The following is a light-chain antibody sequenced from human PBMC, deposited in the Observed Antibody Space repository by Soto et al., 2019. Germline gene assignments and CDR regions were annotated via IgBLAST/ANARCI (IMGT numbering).Light chain of an antibody. CDR3: AAWDDRLNGHV. V-gene: IGLV1-36*01. CDR2: YDD. CDR1: NSNIGNNV. Sequence: QSVLTQPPSLAEAPSQRVNISCSGSNSNIGNNVVNWFQQLPGKAPKLLIYYDDVKPSGVSDRFSGSKSGSSASLAISGLQSEDEADSYCAAWDDRLNGHVFGTGAKVTVL. J-gene: IGLJ1*01.